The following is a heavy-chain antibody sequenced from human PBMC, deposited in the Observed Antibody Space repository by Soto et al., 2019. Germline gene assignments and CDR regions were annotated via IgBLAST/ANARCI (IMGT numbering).Heavy chain of an antibody. CDR3: ARGNVEANDY. D-gene: IGHD2-15*01. Sequence: ASETLSLTCTVSGGTISSWYWSWIRQPPGKGLEWIGYTYYSGSTNCNPSLKSRVTISADRSKNQFSLKLSSVTAADTAVYYCARGNVEANDYWGQGTLVTVSS. CDR1: GGTISSWY. V-gene: IGHV4-59*12. CDR2: TYYSGST. J-gene: IGHJ4*02.